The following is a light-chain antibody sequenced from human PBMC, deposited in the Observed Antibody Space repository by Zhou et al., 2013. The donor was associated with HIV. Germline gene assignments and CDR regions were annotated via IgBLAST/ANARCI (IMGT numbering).Light chain of an antibody. J-gene: IGKJ4*01. V-gene: IGKV1-39*01. CDR3: LQHNSYPLT. CDR1: QTISTF. CDR2: GAS. Sequence: DIQLTQSPSSLSASVGDRVTIACRASQTISTFLNWYQKKPGKAPELLIYGASNLQSGVPSRFSGSGSGTDFTLTISSLQPEDFATYYCLQHNSYPLTFGGGTKVEIK.